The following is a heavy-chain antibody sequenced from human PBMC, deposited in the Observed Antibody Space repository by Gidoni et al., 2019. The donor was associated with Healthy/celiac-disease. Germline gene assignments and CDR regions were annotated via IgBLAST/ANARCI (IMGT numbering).Heavy chain of an antibody. CDR2: IRYDGNDK. J-gene: IGHJ4*02. D-gene: IGHD2-15*01. CDR1: GFTFSSSG. V-gene: IGHV3-30*02. CDR3: AKDRRAYCSGGTCYSLDY. Sequence: QVQLVESGGGVVQPGGSLRLSCAASGFTFSSSGMHWVRQAPGKGLEWVAFIRYDGNDKYYADSVKGRFTISRDNSKNTLYLQMTSLRAEDTAVYYCAKDRRAYCSGGTCYSLDYWGQGTLVTVSS.